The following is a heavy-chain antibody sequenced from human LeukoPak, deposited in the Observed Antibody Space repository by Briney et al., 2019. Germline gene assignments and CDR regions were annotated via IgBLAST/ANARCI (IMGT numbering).Heavy chain of an antibody. CDR2: ISGSGGST. V-gene: IGHV3-23*01. J-gene: IGHJ4*02. D-gene: IGHD5-18*01. CDR3: AKTDVDTAMVFNFDY. CDR1: GFSVSRNY. Sequence: GGSLRLSCAASGFSVSRNYLSWVRQAPGKGLEWVSAISGSGGSTYYADSVKGRFTISRDNSKNTLYLQMNSLRAEDTAVYYCAKTDVDTAMVFNFDYWGQGTLVTVSS.